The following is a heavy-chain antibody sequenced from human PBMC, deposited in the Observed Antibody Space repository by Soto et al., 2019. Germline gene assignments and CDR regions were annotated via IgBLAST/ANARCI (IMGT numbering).Heavy chain of an antibody. V-gene: IGHV4-31*03. CDR1: GCSISSGGYY. CDR3: ARADSNYEAYYYYYYMDV. J-gene: IGHJ6*03. CDR2: IYYSGST. D-gene: IGHD4-4*01. Sequence: SETLSLTCTFSGCSISSGGYYLSWIRQHPGKGLEWIGYIYYSGSTYYNPSLKSRVTISVDTSKNQFSLKLSSVTAADTAVYYCARADSNYEAYYYYYYMDVWGKGTTVTVSS.